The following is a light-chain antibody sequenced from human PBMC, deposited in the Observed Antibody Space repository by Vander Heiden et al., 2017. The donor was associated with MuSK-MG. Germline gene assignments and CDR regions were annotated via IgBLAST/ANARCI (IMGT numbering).Light chain of an antibody. V-gene: IGKV1-33*01. J-gene: IGKJ4*01. Sequence: ASVGDRVTITCQASQHITNYLNWYRQKPGKAPNLLIYDASNLKTGVPSRFSGSGSGTDFPFTISRLQPEVFATYYCQQDDNLPFTFGGGTKVEIK. CDR3: QQDDNLPFT. CDR2: DAS. CDR1: QHITNY.